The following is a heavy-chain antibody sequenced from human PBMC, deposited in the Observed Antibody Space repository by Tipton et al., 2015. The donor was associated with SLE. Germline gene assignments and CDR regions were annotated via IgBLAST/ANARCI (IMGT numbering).Heavy chain of an antibody. J-gene: IGHJ6*02. CDR3: ARDLGSLWSRYGLDI. V-gene: IGHV4-4*07. D-gene: IGHD2-21*01. Sequence: TLSLTCTVSGGSIGNSQWSWIRQPAGRGLEWIGRVYNSGTSRYNPSLKSRGVVAMDASKNQVSLKLRSVTAADTAVYYCARDLGSLWSRYGLDIWGQGTTVTVSS. CDR1: GGSIGNSQ. CDR2: VYNSGTS.